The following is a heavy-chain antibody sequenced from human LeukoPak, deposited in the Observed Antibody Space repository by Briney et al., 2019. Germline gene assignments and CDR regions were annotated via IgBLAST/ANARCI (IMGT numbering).Heavy chain of an antibody. CDR1: GFTFSSYA. J-gene: IGHJ3*02. D-gene: IGHD2-21*02. CDR2: ISGSGGST. Sequence: GGSLRLSCAASGFTFSSYAMSWVRQAPGEGLEWVSAISGSGGSTYYADSVKGRFTISRDNSKNTLYLQMNSLRAEDTAVYYCAKDDGAYCGGDCYSGAFDIWGQGTMVTVSS. CDR3: AKDDGAYCGGDCYSGAFDI. V-gene: IGHV3-23*01.